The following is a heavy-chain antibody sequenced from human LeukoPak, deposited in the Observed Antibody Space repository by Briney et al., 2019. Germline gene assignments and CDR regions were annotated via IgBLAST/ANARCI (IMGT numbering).Heavy chain of an antibody. CDR3: AKSGHHYDISGYWDFFHV. Sequence: SEALSLTCTVSGGSISGYHWNWIRQPPGKGLEWIGYIHDSGRTNYSPSLESRVTISIDTSKNQFALNMTSVTAADTGVYYCAKSGHHYDISGYWDFFHVWGQGSLVTVSS. V-gene: IGHV4-59*01. CDR1: GGSISGYH. CDR2: IHDSGRT. J-gene: IGHJ4*02. D-gene: IGHD3-22*01.